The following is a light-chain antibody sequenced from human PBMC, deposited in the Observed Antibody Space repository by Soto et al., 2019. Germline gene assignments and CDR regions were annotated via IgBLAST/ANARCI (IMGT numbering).Light chain of an antibody. CDR1: QSVSNK. CDR3: QQYANWPKT. CDR2: AAS. Sequence: EIVVTQSPPTPSVSPGERATPSRRASQSVSNKLVWYQQKPGQAPRLLIYAASTRATGIPARFSGSGSETEFTLTISSLQSEDLAVYYCQQYANWPKTFGQGTKVDI. V-gene: IGKV3-15*01. J-gene: IGKJ1*01.